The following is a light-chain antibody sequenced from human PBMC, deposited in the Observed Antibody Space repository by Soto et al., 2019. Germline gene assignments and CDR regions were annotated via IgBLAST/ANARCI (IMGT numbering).Light chain of an antibody. V-gene: IGKV1-5*03. Sequence: VGDGVTITCRASQTISSWLAWYQQKQGKAPKLLIYKASALKSGVPSRFSGSGSGTEVTLTISSLQTDDCATYYCQHYNSYSEAFGQGTKVDIK. J-gene: IGKJ1*01. CDR2: KAS. CDR1: QTISSW. CDR3: QHYNSYSEA.